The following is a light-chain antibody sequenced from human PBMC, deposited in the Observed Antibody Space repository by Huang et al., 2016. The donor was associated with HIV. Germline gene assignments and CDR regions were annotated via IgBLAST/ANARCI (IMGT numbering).Light chain of an antibody. V-gene: IGKV3-15*01. CDR3: QQYNNWPPGGT. Sequence: EIVMTQSPATLSVSPGDRATLSCRASQSVSGSIAWSQQKPCQAPMLLIYGAATRATAIPARFKGSGTDAEFTLTINSLRCEDVAIYYCQQYNNWPPGGTFGQGTKVEIK. CDR2: GAA. J-gene: IGKJ1*01. CDR1: QSVSGS.